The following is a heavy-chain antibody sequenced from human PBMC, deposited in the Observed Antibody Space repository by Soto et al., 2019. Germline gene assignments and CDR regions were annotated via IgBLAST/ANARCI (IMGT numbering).Heavy chain of an antibody. D-gene: IGHD6-6*01. V-gene: IGHV4-59*03. CDR1: GGSINNYY. CDR3: AVSTRSSQYYFDS. Sequence: PSETLSLTCTVSGGSINNYYWSWIRQPPGKGLEWIGNIYYSGSTNYNPFLKSRITISIDTSKEEFSLNLSSVAAADTAVYYCAVSTRSSQYYFDSVGQGALVTVSS. J-gene: IGHJ4*02. CDR2: IYYSGST.